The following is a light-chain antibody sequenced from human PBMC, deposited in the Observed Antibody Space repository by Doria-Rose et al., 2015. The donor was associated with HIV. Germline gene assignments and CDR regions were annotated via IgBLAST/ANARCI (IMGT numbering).Light chain of an antibody. CDR3: HQYGTSWA. CDR1: QRFSSTY. Sequence: DIVLTQSSDTLSLSPGVRANLSCSASQRFSSTYLAWYQQKSGQAPSLIIYDGSTRVTGIPDRFSASGSGTDFTLTINRLEPEDFALYYCHQYGTSWAFGQGTKVEI. J-gene: IGKJ1*01. CDR2: DGS. V-gene: IGKV3-20*01.